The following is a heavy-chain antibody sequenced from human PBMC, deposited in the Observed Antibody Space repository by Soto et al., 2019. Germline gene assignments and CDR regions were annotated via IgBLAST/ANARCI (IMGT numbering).Heavy chain of an antibody. D-gene: IGHD2-15*01. Sequence: GSLRLSCTASGFTFRNAWMSWVRRAPGKGLEWVGRIKSRANGGSTDYDASVKGRFSISRDDSKNTLYLQINSLKAEDTAVHYCTTGPVVVGVTRVHVYLLDIWGQGTMVTVSS. CDR2: IKSRANGGST. V-gene: IGHV3-15*01. CDR1: GFTFRNAW. CDR3: TTGPVVVGVTRVHVYLLDI. J-gene: IGHJ3*02.